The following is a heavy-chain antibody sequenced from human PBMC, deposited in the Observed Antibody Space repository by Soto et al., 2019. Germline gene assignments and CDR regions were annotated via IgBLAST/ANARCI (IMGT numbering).Heavy chain of an antibody. CDR3: ARESRDVYNCSDY. CDR1: GFTFSSYA. Sequence: GGSLRLSCAASGFTFSSYAMSWVRQAPGKGLEWVSAISGSGGGTYYADSVKGRFTISRDNSKNTLYLQMNSLRAEDTAVYYCARESRDVYNCSDYWGQGTLVTDSS. CDR2: ISGSGGGT. V-gene: IGHV3-23*01. D-gene: IGHD1-1*01. J-gene: IGHJ4*02.